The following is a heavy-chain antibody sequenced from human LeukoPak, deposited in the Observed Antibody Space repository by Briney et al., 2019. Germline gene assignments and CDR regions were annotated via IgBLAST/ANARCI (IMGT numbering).Heavy chain of an antibody. CDR1: GFTVSTYW. V-gene: IGHV3-74*01. CDR2: INSDGSST. Sequence: PGGSLRLSCAASGFTVSTYWMHWVRQAPGKGLVWVSRINSDGSSTSYADSVKGRFTISRDNAKNTLYLEMNSLRAEDTAVYYCGRPRQCYSTTSCANHFDYWGQGTLVTVSA. CDR3: GRPRQCYSTTSCANHFDY. J-gene: IGHJ4*02. D-gene: IGHD2-2*01.